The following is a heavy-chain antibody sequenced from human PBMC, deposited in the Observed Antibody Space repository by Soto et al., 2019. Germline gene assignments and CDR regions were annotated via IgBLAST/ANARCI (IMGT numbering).Heavy chain of an antibody. CDR2: IWYDGNNK. Sequence: GGSLRLSCAASGFTFSSYGMHWVRQAPGKGLEWVAVIWYDGNNKYYADSVKGRFTISRDNSNNTLYVQMTSLRAEDTAVYYCARGLHSRFDYWGQVTLVTVSS. CDR3: ARGLHSRFDY. V-gene: IGHV3-33*01. J-gene: IGHJ4*02. D-gene: IGHD2-21*01. CDR1: GFTFSSYG.